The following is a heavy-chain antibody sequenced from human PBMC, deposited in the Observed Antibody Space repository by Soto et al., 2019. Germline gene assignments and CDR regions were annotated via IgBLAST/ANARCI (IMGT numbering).Heavy chain of an antibody. CDR2: IYYTGST. CDR3: ATSLVTSRARVDY. CDR1: GGSIYTGGFY. D-gene: IGHD1-26*01. V-gene: IGHV4-31*03. J-gene: IGHJ4*02. Sequence: SETLSLTCTVSGGSIYTGGFYWSWIRQLPGKGLEWLGYIYYTGSTQYTPSLKSRLSISTDTSDNQFSLRLNSVTAADTAVYYCATSLVTSRARVDYWGQGTPVTVSS.